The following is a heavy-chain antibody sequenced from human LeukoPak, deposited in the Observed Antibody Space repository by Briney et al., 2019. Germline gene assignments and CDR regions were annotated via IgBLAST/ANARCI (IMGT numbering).Heavy chain of an antibody. CDR1: GFTVSGTH. V-gene: IGHV3-53*01. Sequence: GGSLRLSCAASGFTVSGTHMSWVRQAPGKGLEWVSAIYTGGTTYYSDSVEGRFTISRDKSKNTLYLQMDSLRAEDTAVYYCARDQATSGGGLDSWGQGTLVTVSS. CDR3: ARDQATSGGGLDS. J-gene: IGHJ4*02. CDR2: IYTGGTT. D-gene: IGHD3-16*01.